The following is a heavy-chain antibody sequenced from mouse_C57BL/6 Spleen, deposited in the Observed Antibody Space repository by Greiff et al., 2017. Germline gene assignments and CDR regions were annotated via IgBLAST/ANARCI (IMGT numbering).Heavy chain of an antibody. CDR3: TTRGYCYGSTVAY. V-gene: IGHV14-4*01. CDR2: IDPENGDT. D-gene: IGHD1-1*01. CDR1: GFNIKDDY. Sequence: VQLQQSGAELVRPGASVKLSCTASGFNIKDDYMHWVKQRPEQGLEWIGWIDPENGDTEYASKFQGKATITADTSSNTAYLQRSSLTSEDTAVYYCTTRGYCYGSTVAYWGQGTLVTVSA. J-gene: IGHJ3*01.